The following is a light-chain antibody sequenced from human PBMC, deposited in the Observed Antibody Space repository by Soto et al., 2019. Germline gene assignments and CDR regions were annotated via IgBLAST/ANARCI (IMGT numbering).Light chain of an antibody. CDR1: QGISSY. CDR3: QQFNSYPPLT. J-gene: IGKJ4*01. V-gene: IGKV1-9*01. CDR2: AAS. Sequence: IQLTQSPSSLSASVGDRVTITCRASQGISSYLAWYQQKPGQAPKLLIYAASTLQSGVPSRFSGSGSGTDFTLTISSLQPEDFATYYCQQFNSYPPLTFGGGTKVEIK.